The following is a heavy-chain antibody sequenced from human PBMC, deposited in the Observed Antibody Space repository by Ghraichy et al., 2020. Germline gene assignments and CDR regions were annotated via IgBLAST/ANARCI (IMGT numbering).Heavy chain of an antibody. CDR3: ARGLSTRYSSGWGAYYYYGMDV. Sequence: SETLSFTCAVYGGSFSGYYWSWIRQPPGKGLEWIGEINHSGSTNYNPSLKSRVTISVDTSKNQFSLKLSSVTAADTAVYYCARGLSTRYSSGWGAYYYYGMDVWGQGTTVTVSS. V-gene: IGHV4-34*01. CDR1: GGSFSGYY. J-gene: IGHJ6*02. D-gene: IGHD6-19*01. CDR2: INHSGST.